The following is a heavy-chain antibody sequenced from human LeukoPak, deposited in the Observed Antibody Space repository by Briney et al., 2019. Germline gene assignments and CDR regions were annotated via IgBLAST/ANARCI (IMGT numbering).Heavy chain of an antibody. V-gene: IGHV3-23*01. CDR2: ISGSGGST. CDR1: GFTFSSYA. CDR3: AKEATVTTWSPERVWDY. D-gene: IGHD4-17*01. Sequence: GGSLRLSCAASGFTFSSYAMSWVRQAPGKGLEWVSAISGSGGSTYYADSVKGRFTISRDNSKNTLYLQMNSLRAEDTAVYYCAKEATVTTWSPERVWDYWGQGTLVTVSS. J-gene: IGHJ4*02.